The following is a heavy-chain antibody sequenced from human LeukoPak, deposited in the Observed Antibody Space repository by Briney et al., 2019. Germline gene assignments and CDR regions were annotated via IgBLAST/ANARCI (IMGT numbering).Heavy chain of an antibody. D-gene: IGHD3-22*01. J-gene: IGHJ4*02. V-gene: IGHV3-43*02. CDR1: GFTFDDYA. Sequence: PGGSLRLSCAASGFTFDDYAMHWVRQAPGKGLEWVSLISGDGSSTYYADSVKGRFTISRDNSKNSLYLQMNSLRTEDTALYYCAKSGAMIVVVTYQDYWGQGTLVTVSS. CDR2: ISGDGSST. CDR3: AKSGAMIVVVTYQDY.